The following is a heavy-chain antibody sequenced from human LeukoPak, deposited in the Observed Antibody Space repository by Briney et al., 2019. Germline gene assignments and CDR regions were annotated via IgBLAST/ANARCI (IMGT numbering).Heavy chain of an antibody. V-gene: IGHV3-21*01. CDR2: ITSGGDYI. J-gene: IGHJ4*02. CDR3: ARGHYDVLAASYKWTPDY. D-gene: IGHD3-9*01. CDR1: GLTVNTFN. Sequence: GGSLRLSCAASGLTVNTFNMNWVRQAPGRGLEWVSSITSGGDYIYYADSVKGRFTTSRDNAKNSLSLQLNSLRVEDTAVYYCARGHYDVLAASYKWTPDYWGQGTLVTVSS.